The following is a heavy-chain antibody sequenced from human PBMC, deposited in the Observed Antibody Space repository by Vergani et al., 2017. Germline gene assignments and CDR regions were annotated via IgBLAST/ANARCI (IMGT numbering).Heavy chain of an antibody. CDR1: GFTFSSYG. Sequence: QVQLVESGGGVVQPGRSLRLSCAASGFTFSSYGMHWVRQAPGKGLEWVAVISYDGSNKYYADSVKGRFTISRDNSKNTLYLQMNSLRAEDTAVYYCAKEDTIAGSMVRGANWGQGTLVTVSS. D-gene: IGHD3-10*01. J-gene: IGHJ4*02. CDR2: ISYDGSNK. CDR3: AKEDTIAGSMVRGAN. V-gene: IGHV3-30*18.